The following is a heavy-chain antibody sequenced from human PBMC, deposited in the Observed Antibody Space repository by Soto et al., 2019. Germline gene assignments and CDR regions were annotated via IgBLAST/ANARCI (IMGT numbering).Heavy chain of an antibody. CDR2: VYYIGAT. J-gene: IGHJ1*01. CDR3: ARDNDMQQTVWGF. CDR1: GDSMATGGHY. V-gene: IGHV4-31*02. Sequence: PSETLSLTGTVSGDSMATGGHYYNWIRQVPGKGLEWIGYVYYIGATHYTPSLRARATISRDTSKNQFSLRLISVTAADTALYYCARDNDMQQTVWGFCGQGTQLTVSS. D-gene: IGHD3-9*01.